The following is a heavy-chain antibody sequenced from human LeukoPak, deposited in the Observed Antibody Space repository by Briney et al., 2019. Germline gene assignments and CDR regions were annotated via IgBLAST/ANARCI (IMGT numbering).Heavy chain of an antibody. V-gene: IGHV1-2*02. CDR1: GYTFTGYY. D-gene: IGHD3-10*01. Sequence: GASVKVSCKASGYTFTGYYMHWVRQAPGQGLEWMGWINPNSGGTNYAQKFQGRVTMTRDTSISTAYMELSRLRSDDTAVYYCARWENYGSGSPDDYYMDVWGKGTTVTISS. CDR3: ARWENYGSGSPDDYYMDV. CDR2: INPNSGGT. J-gene: IGHJ6*03.